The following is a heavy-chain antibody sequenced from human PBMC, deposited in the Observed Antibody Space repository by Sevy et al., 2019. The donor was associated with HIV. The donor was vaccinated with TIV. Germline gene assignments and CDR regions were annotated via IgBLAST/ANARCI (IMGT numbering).Heavy chain of an antibody. Sequence: GESLKISCAASGFTFSSYGMHWVRQAPGKGLEWVAVISYDGSNKYYADSVKGRFTISRDNSKNTLYLQMNSLRAEDTAVYYCAKDQYCSSTSCYYPVEVYYYYYGMDVWGQGTTVTVSS. D-gene: IGHD2-2*01. CDR3: AKDQYCSSTSCYYPVEVYYYYYGMDV. CDR2: ISYDGSNK. CDR1: GFTFSSYG. V-gene: IGHV3-30*18. J-gene: IGHJ6*02.